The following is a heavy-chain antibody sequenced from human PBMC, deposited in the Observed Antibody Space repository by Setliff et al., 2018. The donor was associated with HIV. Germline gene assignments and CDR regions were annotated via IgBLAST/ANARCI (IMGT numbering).Heavy chain of an antibody. Sequence: GASVKVSCKPSGYTFTDYFIHWVRQAPGQRPEWMAVINPNSAATNVAQKFQGRVTMTRDTSITTAYMELSGLTSDDTAVYFCARVRGRGAYYFDYWGRGTPVTVSS. V-gene: IGHV1-2*02. CDR3: ARVRGRGAYYFDY. CDR1: GYTFTDYF. CDR2: INPNSAAT. D-gene: IGHD3-10*01. J-gene: IGHJ4*01.